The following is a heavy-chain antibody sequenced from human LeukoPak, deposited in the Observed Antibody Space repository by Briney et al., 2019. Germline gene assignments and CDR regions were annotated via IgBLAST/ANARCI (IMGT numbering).Heavy chain of an antibody. CDR3: AREEMGGTTRSGALT. Sequence: GGSLRLSCAVSGFTFRSYWMSWVRQAPGKGLEWVDNIKQDGNEKYYVDSVKGRFTISRDNAENSLYLHMNSLRAEDTAVYYCAREEMGGTTRSGALTWGQGTLVTVSS. J-gene: IGHJ5*02. CDR2: IKQDGNEK. D-gene: IGHD1-14*01. CDR1: GFTFRSYW. V-gene: IGHV3-7*01.